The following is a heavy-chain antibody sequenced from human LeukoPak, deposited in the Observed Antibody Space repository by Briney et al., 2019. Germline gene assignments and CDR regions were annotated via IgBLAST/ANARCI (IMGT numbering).Heavy chain of an antibody. CDR2: ISSSSSYI. CDR3: ARSMSTVPNAFDI. D-gene: IGHD4-17*01. V-gene: IGHV3-21*01. J-gene: IGHJ3*02. Sequence: PGGSLRLSCAASGFIFSSYALSWVRQAPGKGLEWVSSISSSSSYIYYADSVKGRFTISRDNAKNSLYLQMNSLRAEDTAVYYCARSMSTVPNAFDIWGQGTMVTVSS. CDR1: GFIFSSYA.